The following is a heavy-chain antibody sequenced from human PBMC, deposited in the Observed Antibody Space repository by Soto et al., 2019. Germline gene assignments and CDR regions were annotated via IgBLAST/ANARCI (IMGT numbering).Heavy chain of an antibody. D-gene: IGHD3-3*01. V-gene: IGHV3-30-3*01. CDR1: GFTFSSYA. CDR2: ISYDGSNK. Sequence: GGSLILSCAASGFTFSSYAMHWVRQAPGKGLEWVAVISYDGSNKYYADSVKGRFTISRDNSKNTLYLQMNSLRAEDTAVYYCARDSPGEIFGVVTSTPPRYMDVWGQGTTVTVSS. J-gene: IGHJ6*02. CDR3: ARDSPGEIFGVVTSTPPRYMDV.